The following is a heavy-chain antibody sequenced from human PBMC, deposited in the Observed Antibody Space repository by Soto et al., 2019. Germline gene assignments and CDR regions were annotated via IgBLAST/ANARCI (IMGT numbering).Heavy chain of an antibody. D-gene: IGHD5-12*01. CDR2: INHSGST. CDR3: ARGRSTTLLF. Sequence: WETLSLTCAVYGGSFSGYYWSWIRQPPGNGLEWIGEINHSGSTNYNPSLKSRVTISVDTSKNQFSLKLSSVTAADTAVYYCARGRSTTLLFWGQGTTVTVSS. J-gene: IGHJ6*02. CDR1: GGSFSGYY. V-gene: IGHV4-34*01.